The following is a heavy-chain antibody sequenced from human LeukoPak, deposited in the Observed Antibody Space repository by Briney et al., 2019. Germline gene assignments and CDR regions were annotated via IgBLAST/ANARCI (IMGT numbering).Heavy chain of an antibody. J-gene: IGHJ5*02. Sequence: GASVKVSCKASGYTFTSYYMHWVRQAPGQGLEWMGIINPSGGSTSYAQKFQGRVTMTRDMSTSTAYMELSSLRSEDTAVYYCASSPMVRGVKGRLTNNWFDPWGQGTLVTVSS. D-gene: IGHD3-10*01. CDR1: GYTFTSYY. CDR2: INPSGGST. V-gene: IGHV1-46*01. CDR3: ASSPMVRGVKGRLTNNWFDP.